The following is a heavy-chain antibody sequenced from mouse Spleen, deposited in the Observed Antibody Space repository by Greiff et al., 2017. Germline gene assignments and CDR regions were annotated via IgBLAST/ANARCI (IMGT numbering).Heavy chain of an antibody. J-gene: IGHJ1*01. D-gene: IGHD4-1*01. V-gene: IGHV6-3*01. CDR3: TETGRGYWYFDV. CDR1: GFTFSNYW. Sequence: EVKVEESGGGLVQPGGSMKLSCVASGFTFSNYWMNWVRQSPEKGLEWVAQIRLKSDNYATHYAESVKGRFTISRDDSKSSVYLQMNNLRAEDTGIYYCTETGRGYWYFDVWGAGTTVTVSS. CDR2: IRLKSDNYAT.